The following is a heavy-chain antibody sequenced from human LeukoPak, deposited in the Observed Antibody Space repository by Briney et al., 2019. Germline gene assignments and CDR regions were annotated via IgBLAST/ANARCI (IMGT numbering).Heavy chain of an antibody. CDR3: AKGIYSSGWSYFDY. V-gene: IGHV3-23*01. J-gene: IGHJ4*01. CDR1: GFTFSTYT. Sequence: PGGSLRLSCAASGFTFSTYTMNWVRQAPGKGLEWVSAIFGSGSTTFYADSVKGRFTISRDNSKNTLYLQMNSLRAEDTAVYYCAKGIYSSGWSYFDYWGHGTLVTVSS. CDR2: IFGSGSTT. D-gene: IGHD6-19*01.